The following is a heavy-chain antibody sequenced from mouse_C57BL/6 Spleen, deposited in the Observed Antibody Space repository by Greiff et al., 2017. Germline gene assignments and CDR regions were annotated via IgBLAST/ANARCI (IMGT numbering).Heavy chain of an antibody. V-gene: IGHV3-5*01. CDR1: GIYINTGNYR. D-gene: IGHD1-1*01. CDR2: IYYSGTI. Sequence: EVQLQESGPGLVKPSQTVFLTCTVTGIYINTGNYRWSWIRQFPGNKLEWIGYIYYSGTITYNPSLTNRTIITRDTPKHQLLSEMNSLYVEDTATYYCAREGYYGRSLWSMDVWGQGTSVTVSS. CDR3: AREGYYGRSLWSMDV. J-gene: IGHJ4*01.